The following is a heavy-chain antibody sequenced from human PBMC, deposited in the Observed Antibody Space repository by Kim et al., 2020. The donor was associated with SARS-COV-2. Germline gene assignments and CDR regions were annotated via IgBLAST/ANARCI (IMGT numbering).Heavy chain of an antibody. CDR2: IWYDGSNK. CDR3: ARARSYSSYNWFDP. CDR1: GFTFSSYG. Sequence: GGSLRLSCAASGFTFSSYGMHWVRQAPGKGLEWVAVIWYDGSNKYYADSVKGRFTISRDNSKNTLYLQMNSLRAEDTAAYYCARARSYSSYNWFDPWGQGTLVTVSS. J-gene: IGHJ5*02. D-gene: IGHD6-6*01. V-gene: IGHV3-33*01.